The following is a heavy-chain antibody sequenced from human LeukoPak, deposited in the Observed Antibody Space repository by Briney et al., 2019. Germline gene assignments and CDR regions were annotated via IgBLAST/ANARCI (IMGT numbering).Heavy chain of an antibody. Sequence: SETLSLTCTVSGGSISSSSYYWGWIRQPPGKGLEWIGSIYYSGSTYYNPSLKSRVTISVGTSKNQFSLKLSSVTAADTAVYYCARTSCYYDSSGYCPLFAFDIWGQGTMVTVSS. CDR1: GGSISSSSYY. CDR3: ARTSCYYDSSGYCPLFAFDI. J-gene: IGHJ3*02. D-gene: IGHD3-22*01. CDR2: IYYSGST. V-gene: IGHV4-39*01.